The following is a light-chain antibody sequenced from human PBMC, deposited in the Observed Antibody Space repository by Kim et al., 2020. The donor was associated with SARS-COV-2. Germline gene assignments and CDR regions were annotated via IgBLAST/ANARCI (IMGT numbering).Light chain of an antibody. Sequence: VGDRDIVSCRASQSLVECFAWFQHKPGKAPKPSIYLAPTLESGVPPRFSGSGFGTEFTLTINSLQPDDFVTYYCQQYRSYSRTFGPGTKVDIK. V-gene: IGKV1-5*03. CDR1: QSLVEC. CDR3: QQYRSYSRT. J-gene: IGKJ3*01. CDR2: LAP.